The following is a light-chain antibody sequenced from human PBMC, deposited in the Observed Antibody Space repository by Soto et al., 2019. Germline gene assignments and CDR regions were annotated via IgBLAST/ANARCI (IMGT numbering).Light chain of an antibody. CDR1: SSDVGGYNY. J-gene: IGLJ2*01. CDR2: EVD. CDR3: SSYTSSITLV. V-gene: IGLV2-14*01. Sequence: QSALTQPASVSGSPGQSITISCTGTSSDVGGYNYVSWFQQHPRKAPKLLIYEVDHRPSGVSHRFSGSKSGNTASLTISGLQPEDEADYYCSSYTSSITLVFGGGTKLTVL.